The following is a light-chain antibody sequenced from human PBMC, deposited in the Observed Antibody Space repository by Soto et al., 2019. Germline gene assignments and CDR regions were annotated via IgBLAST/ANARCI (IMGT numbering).Light chain of an antibody. CDR2: XAY. Sequence: DIGVTKSAATLSVSEGDRATISCRASQNIRNWLAWYQAKPGKAPNPLIXXAYXLKTGVASSFSGSGSGTEFTLITSGLQTDDYAASSCQQNTNNWNTWMFGQGTKVDIK. CDR3: QQNTNNWNTWM. CDR1: QNIRNW. V-gene: IGKV1-5*01. J-gene: IGKJ1*01.